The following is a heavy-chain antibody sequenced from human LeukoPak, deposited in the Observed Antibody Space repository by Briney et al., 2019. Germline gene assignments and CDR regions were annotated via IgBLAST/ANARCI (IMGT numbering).Heavy chain of an antibody. Sequence: SETLSLTCTVSGGSIFSYYWIWIRQPPGKGLEWIAYISYSGSTNYNLSLKSRVLISVDTSKNQFSVKLTSVTAADTAIYYCARHGYNFDSAFYIWGQGTMVTVSS. J-gene: IGHJ3*02. CDR1: GGSIFSYY. D-gene: IGHD5-18*01. CDR3: ARHGYNFDSAFYI. V-gene: IGHV4-59*13. CDR2: ISYSGST.